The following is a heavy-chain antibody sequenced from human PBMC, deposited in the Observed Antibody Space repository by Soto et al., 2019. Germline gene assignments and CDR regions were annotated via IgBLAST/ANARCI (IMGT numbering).Heavy chain of an antibody. CDR3: AREYSSGWPNY. J-gene: IGHJ4*02. Sequence: GGSLRLSCVISGFKSDSYVIHWVRQTPGKGLQWVAAISSDGSFEHYIDSLKGRVTFSRDNSKNTLYLQMNSLRAEDTAVYYCAREYSSGWPNYWGQGTLVTVSS. CDR2: ISSDGSFE. CDR1: GFKSDSYV. V-gene: IGHV3-33*05. D-gene: IGHD6-19*01.